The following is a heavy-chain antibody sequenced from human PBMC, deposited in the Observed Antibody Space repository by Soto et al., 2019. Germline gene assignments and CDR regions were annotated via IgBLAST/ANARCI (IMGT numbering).Heavy chain of an antibody. CDR2: ISAYNGNT. Sequence: ASVKVSCKASGYTFISYDINWVRQAPGQGLEWMGWISAYNGNTNYAQKLQGRVTMTTDTSTNTTYMELRSLRYDDTAVYYCARVWGRATPGIFDYWGQGTLVAVSS. CDR3: ARVWGRATPGIFDY. J-gene: IGHJ4*02. CDR1: GYTFISYD. V-gene: IGHV1-18*01. D-gene: IGHD3-16*01.